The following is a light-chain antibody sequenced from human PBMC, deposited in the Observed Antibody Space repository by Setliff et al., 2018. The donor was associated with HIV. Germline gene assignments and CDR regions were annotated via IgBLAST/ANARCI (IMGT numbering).Light chain of an antibody. Sequence: QSALAQPASVSGSPGQSITISCTGTSSDVGNYNLVSWYQQHPGTAPKLIIFEVRNRPSGVSSGFSGSKSGNMASLTISGLQGDEEADYYCCSYAGSGTNVVGAGTK. CDR2: EVR. J-gene: IGLJ1*01. CDR1: SSDVGNYNL. CDR3: CSYAGSGTNV. V-gene: IGLV2-23*02.